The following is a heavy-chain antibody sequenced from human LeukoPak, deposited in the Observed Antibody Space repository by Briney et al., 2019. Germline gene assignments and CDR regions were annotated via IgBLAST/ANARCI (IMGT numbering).Heavy chain of an antibody. Sequence: PSETLSLTCTVSGVSISTSYWSSLRQPPGKGLEWVGYIFYSGSTDSNPSLKSRVTISVDMSTNQVSLKLRSVTAADTAVYYCARDPARNLGSGHLDWYFDLWGRGTLVTVSP. CDR3: ARDPARNLGSGHLDWYFDL. J-gene: IGHJ2*01. CDR1: GVSISTSY. D-gene: IGHD3-22*01. CDR2: IFYSGST. V-gene: IGHV4-59*12.